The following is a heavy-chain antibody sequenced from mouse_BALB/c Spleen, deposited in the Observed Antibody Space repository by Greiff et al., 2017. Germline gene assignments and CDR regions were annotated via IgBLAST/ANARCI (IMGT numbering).Heavy chain of an antibody. CDR3: ARGDITTVVLYYAMDY. V-gene: IGHV1-18*01. CDR1: GYSFTGYT. J-gene: IGHJ4*01. Sequence: VQLQQSGPELVKPGASMKISCKASGYSFTGYTMNWVKQSHGKNLEWIGLINPYNGGTSYNQKFKGKATLTVDKSSSTAYMELLSLTSEDSAVYYCARGDITTVVLYYAMDYWGQGTSVTVSS. CDR2: INPYNGGT. D-gene: IGHD1-1*01.